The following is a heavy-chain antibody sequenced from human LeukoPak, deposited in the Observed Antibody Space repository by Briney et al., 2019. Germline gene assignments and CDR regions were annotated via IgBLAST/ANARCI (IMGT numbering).Heavy chain of an antibody. Sequence: PGRSLRLSCAASGFTFDDYAMHWVRQAPGKGLEWVSGISWNSGSIGYADSVKGRFTISRDNAKNSLYLQMNSLRAEDTALYYCASRVAVAGLDYWGQGTLVTVSS. CDR3: ASRVAVAGLDY. CDR1: GFTFDDYA. D-gene: IGHD6-19*01. J-gene: IGHJ4*02. V-gene: IGHV3-9*01. CDR2: ISWNSGSI.